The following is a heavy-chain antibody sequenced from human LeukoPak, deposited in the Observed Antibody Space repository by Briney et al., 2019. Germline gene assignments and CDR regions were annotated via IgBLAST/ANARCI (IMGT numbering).Heavy chain of an antibody. J-gene: IGHJ4*02. Sequence: SETLSLTCTVSGGSISDYYWSWIRQPPGKGLEWIGYIYYSGTTYYNPSLKSRVTISVDASKNQFSLKLNSVTAADTAVYYCARKRYDDPYFFDYWGQGTLVTVSS. V-gene: IGHV4-30-4*01. CDR1: GGSISDYY. CDR3: ARKRYDDPYFFDY. D-gene: IGHD3-22*01. CDR2: IYYSGTT.